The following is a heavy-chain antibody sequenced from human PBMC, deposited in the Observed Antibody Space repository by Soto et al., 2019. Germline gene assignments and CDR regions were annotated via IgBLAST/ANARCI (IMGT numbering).Heavy chain of an antibody. Sequence: QVLLVESGGGVAQPGRSLRLSCAASGFDFRKYAMHWVRQSPGKGPEWVAITSDDGDIQYYADSAKGRFTISRDNSKNTLYLQMTTLRSEDAAVYFCARAVDAAMDPLDYWGQGTLVTVSS. CDR3: ARAVDAAMDPLDY. D-gene: IGHD5-18*01. J-gene: IGHJ4*02. CDR1: GFDFRKYA. V-gene: IGHV3-30-3*01. CDR2: TSDDGDIQ.